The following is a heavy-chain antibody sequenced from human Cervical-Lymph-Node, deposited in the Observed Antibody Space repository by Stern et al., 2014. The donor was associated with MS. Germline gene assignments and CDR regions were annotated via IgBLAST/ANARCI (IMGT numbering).Heavy chain of an antibody. D-gene: IGHD3-22*01. CDR2: ISVCDGNT. V-gene: IGHV1-18*01. J-gene: IGHJ4*02. CDR3: ARDYYDTSGYYQENY. Sequence: VQLVQSGAEVKKPGASVKVSCKASGYTFTNFGISWVRQAPGQGLEWMGRISVCDGNTNYAQMLQGRVTMTADTSTSTAYMELRSLRSDDTAVYYCARDYYDTSGYYQENYWGQGTLVTVSS. CDR1: GYTFTNFG.